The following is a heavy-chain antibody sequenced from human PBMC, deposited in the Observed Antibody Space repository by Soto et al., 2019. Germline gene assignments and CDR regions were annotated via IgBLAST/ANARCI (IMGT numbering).Heavy chain of an antibody. D-gene: IGHD3-9*01. J-gene: IGHJ5*02. CDR1: GGTFSSYA. V-gene: IGHV1-69*13. CDR2: IIPIFGTA. Sequence: ASVKVSCKASGGTFSSYAISWVRQAPGQGLEWMGGIIPIFGTANYAQKFQGRVTITADESTSTAYMELSSLRSEDTAVYYCARTFNPYYDILTGYYPPSGWFDPRGQGTLVTVSS. CDR3: ARTFNPYYDILTGYYPPSGWFDP.